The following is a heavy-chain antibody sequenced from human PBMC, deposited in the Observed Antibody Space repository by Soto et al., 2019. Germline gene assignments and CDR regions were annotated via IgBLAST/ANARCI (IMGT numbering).Heavy chain of an antibody. Sequence: GGSLRLSCAASGFTFSSYGMHWVRQAPGKGLEWVAVIWYDGSNKYYADSVKGRFTISRDNSKNTLYLQMNSLRAEDTAVYYCARDLREGQLLPSDHFYHHYGMDVWGPGTTVTISS. D-gene: IGHD6-6*01. J-gene: IGHJ6*02. V-gene: IGHV3-33*01. CDR3: ARDLREGQLLPSDHFYHHYGMDV. CDR2: IWYDGSNK. CDR1: GFTFSSYG.